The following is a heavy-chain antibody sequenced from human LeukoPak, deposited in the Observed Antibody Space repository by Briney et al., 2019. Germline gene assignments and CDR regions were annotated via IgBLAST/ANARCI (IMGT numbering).Heavy chain of an antibody. D-gene: IGHD6-19*01. CDR1: GVSISRGGYA. CDR3: VRGRYSSGWFKDKNWYDP. CDR2: IYHSGTT. V-gene: IGHV4-30-2*05. J-gene: IGHJ5*02. Sequence: SSETLSLTCAVSGVSISRGGYAWNWIRQPPGKGLEWIAYIYHSGTTYYNPSLKSRATISVDTSKNQFSLKLSSVTAADTAVYYCVRGRYSSGWFKDKNWYDPWGQGIPVTVSS.